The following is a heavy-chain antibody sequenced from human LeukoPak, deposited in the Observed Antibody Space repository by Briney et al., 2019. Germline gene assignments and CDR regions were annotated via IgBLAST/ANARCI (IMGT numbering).Heavy chain of an antibody. J-gene: IGHJ6*04. CDR3: AMRGYCSSTSCSDYGRMDV. D-gene: IGHD2-2*01. Sequence: SETLSLTCTVSGGSVSSGSYYWSWIRQPPGKGLEWIGCIYYSGSTNYNPSLKSRVTISVDTSKNQFSLKLSSVTAADTAVYYCAMRGYCSSTSCSDYGRMDVWGKGTTVTVSS. CDR2: IYYSGST. V-gene: IGHV4-61*01. CDR1: GGSVSSGSYY.